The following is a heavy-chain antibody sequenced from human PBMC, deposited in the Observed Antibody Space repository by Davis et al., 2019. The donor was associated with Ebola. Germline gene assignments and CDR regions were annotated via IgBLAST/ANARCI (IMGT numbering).Heavy chain of an antibody. CDR2: ISYDGSNK. CDR1: GFTFSSYA. D-gene: IGHD4-17*01. V-gene: IGHV3-30*18. J-gene: IGHJ6*02. CDR3: AKDFLREGYYYYYGMDV. Sequence: GESLKISCAASGFTFSSYAMHWVRQAPGKGLEWVAVISYDGSNKYYADSVKGRFTISRDNSKNTLYLQMNSLRAEDTAVYYCAKDFLREGYYYYYGMDVWGQGTTVTVSS.